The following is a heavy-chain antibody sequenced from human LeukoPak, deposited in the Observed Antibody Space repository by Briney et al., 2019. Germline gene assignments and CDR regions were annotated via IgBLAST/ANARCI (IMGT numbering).Heavy chain of an antibody. J-gene: IGHJ4*02. Sequence: SETLSLTCTVSGGSISSYYWSWIRQPPGKGLEWIGYIYYSGSTHYNPSLKSRVTISVDTSKNQFSLKLSSVTAADTAVYYCARVVGTNHFDSWGQGTLVTVSS. CDR2: IYYSGST. V-gene: IGHV4-59*01. CDR3: ARVVGTNHFDS. D-gene: IGHD6-19*01. CDR1: GGSISSYY.